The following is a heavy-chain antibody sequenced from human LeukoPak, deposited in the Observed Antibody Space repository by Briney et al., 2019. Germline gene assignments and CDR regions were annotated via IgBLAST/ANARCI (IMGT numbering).Heavy chain of an antibody. V-gene: IGHV3-43*01. J-gene: IGHJ4*02. CDR1: GFDFGDYT. Sequence: GGSLRLSCAVSGFDFGDYTMHWVRQPPGKGLEWVSLISWNSGSIKYTESVKGRFTISRDNSKNSLYLQMSSLRTEDTALYYCARDIYDSGDFRGDFWGQGTLVTVSS. CDR3: ARDIYDSGDFRGDF. CDR2: ISWNSGSI. D-gene: IGHD3-22*01.